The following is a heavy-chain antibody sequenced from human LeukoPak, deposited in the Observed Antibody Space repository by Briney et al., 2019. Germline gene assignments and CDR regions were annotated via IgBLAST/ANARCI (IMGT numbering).Heavy chain of an antibody. J-gene: IGHJ6*03. CDR3: AKEYSSGWYGDYYYYMDV. V-gene: IGHV3-48*01. Sequence: GGSLRLSCAASGFTFSSYSMNWVRQAPGKGLEWVSYISSSSSTIYYADSVKGRFTISRDNAKNSLYLQMNSLRAEDTAVYYCAKEYSSGWYGDYYYYMDVWGKGTTVTVSS. CDR2: ISSSSSTI. CDR1: GFTFSSYS. D-gene: IGHD6-19*01.